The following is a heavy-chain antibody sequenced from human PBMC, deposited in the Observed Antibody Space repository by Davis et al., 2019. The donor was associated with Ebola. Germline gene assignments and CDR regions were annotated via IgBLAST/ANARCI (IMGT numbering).Heavy chain of an antibody. J-gene: IGHJ4*02. Sequence: PGGSLRLSCAASGFTFSSYEMNWVRQAPGKGLEWVSYISSSGSTIYYADSVKGRFTISRDNSKNTLYLQMNSLRAEDTAVYYCASEAILWWWEKGPPHDYWGQGTLVTVSS. V-gene: IGHV3-48*03. D-gene: IGHD2-21*01. CDR2: ISSSGSTI. CDR3: ASEAILWWWEKGPPHDY. CDR1: GFTFSSYE.